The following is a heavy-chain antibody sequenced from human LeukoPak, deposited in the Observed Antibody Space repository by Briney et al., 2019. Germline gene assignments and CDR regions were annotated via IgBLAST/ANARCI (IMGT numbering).Heavy chain of an antibody. V-gene: IGHV4-59*01. CDR3: ARGAIWFDWLGGYHMDV. Sequence: SETLPLTCTVSGGSISSDYWSWIRQPPGKGLEWIGYMYNGGSTKYNPSLKSRVTVSVDTSNNQFSLKLRSVTAADTAVYYCARGAIWFDWLGGYHMDVWGKGTTVTVSS. D-gene: IGHD3-9*01. CDR1: GGSISSDY. CDR2: MYNGGST. J-gene: IGHJ6*03.